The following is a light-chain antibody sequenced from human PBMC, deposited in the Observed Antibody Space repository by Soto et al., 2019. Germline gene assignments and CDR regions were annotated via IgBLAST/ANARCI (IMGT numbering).Light chain of an antibody. J-gene: IGLJ2*01. CDR2: DVS. CDR1: SNDIGRYDY. Sequence: QSVLTQPRSVSASPGQSVTISCTGTSNDIGRYDYVSWYQHHPGKAPKLVIFDVSKRPSGVPDRFSGSKPGNTASLTISGLQPDDESDYYCPSIASSYNLEIGGGTKVPVL. V-gene: IGLV2-11*01. CDR3: PSIASSYNLE.